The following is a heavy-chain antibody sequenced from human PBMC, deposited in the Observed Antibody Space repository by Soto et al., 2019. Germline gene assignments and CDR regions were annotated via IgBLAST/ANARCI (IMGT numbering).Heavy chain of an antibody. V-gene: IGHV4-39*01. Sequence: PSETLSLTCTVSGGSISSSSYYWGWIRQPPGKGLEWIGSIYYSGSTYYNPSLKSRVIISVDTSKNQFSLKLSSVTAADTAVYYCARHRAFHYYGSGPPYYYGMDVWGQGTTVTAP. J-gene: IGHJ6*02. D-gene: IGHD3-10*01. CDR2: IYYSGST. CDR3: ARHRAFHYYGSGPPYYYGMDV. CDR1: GGSISSSSYY.